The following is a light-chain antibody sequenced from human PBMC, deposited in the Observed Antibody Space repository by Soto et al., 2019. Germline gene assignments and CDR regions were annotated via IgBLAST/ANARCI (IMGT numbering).Light chain of an antibody. Sequence: QSALTQPASVSGSPGQSITISCTGTSSYVGGYNYVSWYQQHPGKAPKLMIYDVSNRPSGVSNRFSGPKSGNTASLTISGLQAEDEADYYCSSYTRSSTLVFGTGTKLTVL. CDR3: SSYTRSSTLV. CDR2: DVS. V-gene: IGLV2-14*01. J-gene: IGLJ1*01. CDR1: SSYVGGYNY.